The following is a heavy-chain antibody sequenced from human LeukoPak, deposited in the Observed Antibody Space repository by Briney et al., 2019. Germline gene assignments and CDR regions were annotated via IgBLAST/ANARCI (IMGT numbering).Heavy chain of an antibody. V-gene: IGHV1-8*01. D-gene: IGHD3-16*02. Sequence: GASVKVSCKASRYTFTSYDINWVRQATGQGLEWMGWMNPNSGNTGYAQKFQGRVTMTRNTSISTAYMELSSLRSEDTAVYYCAKGDYVWGSYRSEYNWFDPWGQGTLVTVSS. CDR3: AKGDYVWGSYRSEYNWFDP. CDR2: MNPNSGNT. CDR1: RYTFTSYD. J-gene: IGHJ5*02.